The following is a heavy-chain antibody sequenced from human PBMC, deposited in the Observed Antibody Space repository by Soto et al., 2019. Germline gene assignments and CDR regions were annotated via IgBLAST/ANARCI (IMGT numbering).Heavy chain of an antibody. V-gene: IGHV3-11*01. J-gene: IGHJ4*02. CDR2: ISDSGSLT. Sequence: QVQLVESGGGLVKPEGPLRLSCAASGFTFSAYYMSWIRQAPGKGLEWVSYISDSGSLTHYGDSVKGRFTISRDNAKASLYLQMDSLRAEDTAIYYCARALVLGVGALSQWGQGTLVTVSS. CDR1: GFTFSAYY. CDR3: ARALVLGVGALSQ. D-gene: IGHD1-26*01.